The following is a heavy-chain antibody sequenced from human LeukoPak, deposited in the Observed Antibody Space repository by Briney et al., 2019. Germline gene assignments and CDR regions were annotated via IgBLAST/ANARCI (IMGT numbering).Heavy chain of an antibody. J-gene: IGHJ4*02. D-gene: IGHD6-13*01. CDR3: ARAPGYSTHWFDY. CDR1: SGSISTYY. CDR2: IYYSGTT. V-gene: IGHV4-59*01. Sequence: SETLSLTCTVSSGSISTYYWSWIRQPPGKGLEWIGYIYYSGTTNYNPSLKSRVTISVDTSKNQFSLKLSSVTAADTAVYYCARAPGYSTHWFDYWGQGTLVTVSS.